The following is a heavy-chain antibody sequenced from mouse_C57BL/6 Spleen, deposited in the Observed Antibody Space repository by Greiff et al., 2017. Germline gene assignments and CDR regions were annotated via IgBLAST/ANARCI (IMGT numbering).Heavy chain of an antibody. J-gene: IGHJ4*01. CDR2: IDPSDSYT. Sequence: QVQLQQPGAELVRPGTSVKLSCKASGYTFTSYWMHWVKQRPGQGLEWIGVIDPSDSYTNYNQKFKGKATLTVDTSSSTAYMQLSSLTSEDSAVYYCARHLVTTVVATRDYAMDYWGQGTSVTVSS. D-gene: IGHD1-1*01. V-gene: IGHV1-59*01. CDR3: ARHLVTTVVATRDYAMDY. CDR1: GYTFTSYW.